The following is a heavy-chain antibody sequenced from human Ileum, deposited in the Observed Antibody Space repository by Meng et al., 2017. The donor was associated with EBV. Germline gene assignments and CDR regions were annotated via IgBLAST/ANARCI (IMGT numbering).Heavy chain of an antibody. CDR3: ARGHDYGDYASDY. D-gene: IGHD4-17*01. J-gene: IGHJ4*02. V-gene: IGHV4-34*01. CDR1: GGSFSGYY. Sequence: QVQLPQWVAGLLKPSETLSLTCAVYGGSFSGYYWSWIRHPPGKGLEWIGEINHSGSTNYNPSLKSRVTISVDTSKNQFSLKLSSVTAADTAVYYCARGHDYGDYASDYWGQGTLVTVSS. CDR2: INHSGST.